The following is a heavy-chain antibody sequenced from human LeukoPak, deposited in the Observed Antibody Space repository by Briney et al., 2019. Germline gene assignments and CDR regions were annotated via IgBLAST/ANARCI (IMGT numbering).Heavy chain of an antibody. J-gene: IGHJ5*02. CDR1: GFTFSTYW. Sequence: TGGSLRLSRVGSGFTFSTYWMSWVRQAPGKGLEWVSSISSSSSYIYYADSVKGRFTISRDNAKNSLYLQMNSLRAEDTAVYYCASETWIRAPPWGQGTLLTVSS. V-gene: IGHV3-21*01. D-gene: IGHD5-18*01. CDR2: ISSSSSYI. CDR3: ASETWIRAPP.